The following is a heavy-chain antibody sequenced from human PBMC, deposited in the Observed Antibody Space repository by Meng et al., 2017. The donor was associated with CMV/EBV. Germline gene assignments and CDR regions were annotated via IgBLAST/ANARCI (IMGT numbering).Heavy chain of an antibody. CDR1: GGTFSSYT. V-gene: IGHV1-69*04. Sequence: SCKASGGTFSSYTISWVRQAPGQGLEWMGRIIPILGIANYAQRFQGRVTITADKSTSTAYMELSSLRSEDTAAYYCARDRLRQGFDPWGQGTLVTVSS. CDR3: ARDRLRQGFDP. D-gene: IGHD4-17*01. CDR2: IIPILGIA. J-gene: IGHJ5*02.